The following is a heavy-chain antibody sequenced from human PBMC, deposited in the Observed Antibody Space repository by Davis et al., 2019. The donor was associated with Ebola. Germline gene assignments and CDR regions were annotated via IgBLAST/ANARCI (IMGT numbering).Heavy chain of an antibody. V-gene: IGHV1-18*01. Sequence: ASVKVSCKASGYTFTSYGISWVRQAPGQGLEWMGWISAYNGNTNYAQKLQGRVTMTTEPSTSTAYMELRSLGSDDTAVYYSARLLEGYCSGGSCYPRLYYYYGMDVWGKGTTVTVSS. CDR1: GYTFTSYG. CDR2: ISAYNGNT. CDR3: ARLLEGYCSGGSCYPRLYYYYGMDV. D-gene: IGHD2-15*01. J-gene: IGHJ6*04.